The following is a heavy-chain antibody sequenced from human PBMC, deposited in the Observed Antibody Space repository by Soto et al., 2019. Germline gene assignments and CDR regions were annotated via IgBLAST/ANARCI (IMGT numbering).Heavy chain of an antibody. CDR3: ARLPRQYYYDSSGYWGAFDI. Sequence: SVKVSCKASGGTFSSYAISWVRQAPGQGLEWMGGIIPIFGTANYAQKFQGRVTITADESTSTAYMELSSLRSEGTAVYYCARLPRQYYYDSSGYWGAFDIWGQGTMVTVSS. J-gene: IGHJ3*02. CDR1: GGTFSSYA. D-gene: IGHD3-22*01. CDR2: IIPIFGTA. V-gene: IGHV1-69*13.